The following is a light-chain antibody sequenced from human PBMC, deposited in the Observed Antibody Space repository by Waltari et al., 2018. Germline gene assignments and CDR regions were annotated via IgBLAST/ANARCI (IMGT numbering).Light chain of an antibody. J-gene: IGLJ1*01. V-gene: IGLV1-40*01. CDR1: SSNIGEGYG. Sequence: QSVLTQPPSLSGAPGQRVTISCTGSSSNIGEGYGVQWYQQFPGTAPKLLIYDNTNRPSGVPARFSGSIDSSSNSASLTISGLKTEDEADYYCQSYDSSEHYVFGSGTKVTVL. CDR3: QSYDSSEHYV. CDR2: DNT.